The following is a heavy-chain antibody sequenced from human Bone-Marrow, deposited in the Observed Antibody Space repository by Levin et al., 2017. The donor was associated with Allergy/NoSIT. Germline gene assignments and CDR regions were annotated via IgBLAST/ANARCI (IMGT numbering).Heavy chain of an antibody. CDR3: AKEGISGFDY. D-gene: IGHD2-15*01. J-gene: IGHJ4*02. V-gene: IGHV3-9*01. CDR2: ISWNSGGI. Sequence: TGGSLRLSCAASGFTFDDKAMHWVRQAPGKGLEWVSGISWNSGGIGYAVSVKGRFTISRDNAKNSLYLQMNSLRPEDTALYYCAKEGISGFDYWGQGTLVTVSS. CDR1: GFTFDDKA.